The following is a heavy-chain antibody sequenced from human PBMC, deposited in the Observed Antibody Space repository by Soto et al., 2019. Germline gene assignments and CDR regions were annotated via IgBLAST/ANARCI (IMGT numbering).Heavy chain of an antibody. Sequence: ASVKVSCKASGYTFTSYGISWVRQAPGQGLEWMGWISAYNGNTNYAQKLQGRVTMTTDTSTSTAYMELRSLRSDDTAVYYCARVRITIFGVVIAQPSSGMDVWGQGTTVTVSS. J-gene: IGHJ6*02. CDR1: GYTFTSYG. V-gene: IGHV1-18*04. D-gene: IGHD3-3*01. CDR3: ARVRITIFGVVIAQPSSGMDV. CDR2: ISAYNGNT.